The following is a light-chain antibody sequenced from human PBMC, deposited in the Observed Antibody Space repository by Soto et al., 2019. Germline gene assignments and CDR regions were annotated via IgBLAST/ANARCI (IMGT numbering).Light chain of an antibody. V-gene: IGKV1-39*01. CDR3: QQSYATVRT. CDR2: AAS. J-gene: IGKJ4*01. Sequence: DIQITQSPSSLSTSVVDRVTITCRASQGISTFLNWYQQKPGKAPRLLIYAASRLQSGVPARFSGSGAETDFTLTITSLQPEDFGIYYCQQSYATVRTFGGGTKVDIK. CDR1: QGISTF.